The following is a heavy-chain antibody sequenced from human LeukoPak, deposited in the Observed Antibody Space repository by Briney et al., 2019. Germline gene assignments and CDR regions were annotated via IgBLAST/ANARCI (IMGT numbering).Heavy chain of an antibody. CDR3: ARDSGDGYNFILHKYDYGMDV. CDR1: GGTFSSYA. V-gene: IGHV1-69*01. Sequence: SVKVSFTASGGTFSSYAISWVRQAPGQGLEWMGGIIPIFDTGNYAQKFQGRVTITADESTSTAYMELSSLRSEDTAVYYWARDSGDGYNFILHKYDYGMDVWGQGTTVTVSS. J-gene: IGHJ6*02. D-gene: IGHD5-24*01. CDR2: IIPIFDTG.